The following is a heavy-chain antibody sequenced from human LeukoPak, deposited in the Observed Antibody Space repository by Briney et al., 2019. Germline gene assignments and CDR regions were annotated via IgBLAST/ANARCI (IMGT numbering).Heavy chain of an antibody. CDR1: GFTFTRYA. Sequence: PGESLRLSCAPSGFTFTRYALSWVRQAPGKGLEWVSAISGGGADTFYADSVKGRFTISTDISKKTLYLQMSSPRAEDTAVYYCAKVLFSTSLDFEFWGQGTLVTVSS. CDR3: AKVLFSTSLDFEF. CDR2: ISGGGADT. J-gene: IGHJ4*02. V-gene: IGHV3-23*01.